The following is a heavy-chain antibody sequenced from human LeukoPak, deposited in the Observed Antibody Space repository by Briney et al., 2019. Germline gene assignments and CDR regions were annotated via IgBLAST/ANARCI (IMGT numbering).Heavy chain of an antibody. J-gene: IGHJ4*02. D-gene: IGHD3-3*01. Sequence: GGSLRLSCAASGFTFSSYWMSWVRQAPGKGLEWVANIKQDGSEKYYVDSVKGRFTISRDNAKNSLYLQMNSLRAEDTAVYYCARASDYDFWSGYAEKFDYWGQGTLVTVSS. V-gene: IGHV3-7*01. CDR3: ARASDYDFWSGYAEKFDY. CDR1: GFTFSSYW. CDR2: IKQDGSEK.